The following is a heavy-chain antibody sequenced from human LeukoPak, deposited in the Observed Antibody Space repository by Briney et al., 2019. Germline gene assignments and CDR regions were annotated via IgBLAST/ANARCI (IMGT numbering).Heavy chain of an antibody. J-gene: IGHJ6*03. CDR1: GFTFTYFG. CDR3: ATGYCGGGSCPYYYYMDV. V-gene: IGHV3-30*02. Sequence: GGSLRLSCAASGFTFTYFGMHWVRQAPGKGLEWVAFIRFDGGDKYYADSVKGRFTISRDNSKNTLYLQMNSLRAEDTAVYYCATGYCGGGSCPYYYYMDVWGKGTTVTISS. CDR2: IRFDGGDK. D-gene: IGHD2-15*01.